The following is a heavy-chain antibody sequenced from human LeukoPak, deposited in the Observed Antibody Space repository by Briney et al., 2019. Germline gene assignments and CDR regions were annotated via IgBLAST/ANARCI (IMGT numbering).Heavy chain of an antibody. V-gene: IGHV3-66*04. D-gene: IGHD2-15*01. Sequence: GGSLRLSCAASGFTVSSNYMNWVRQAPGKGLEWVSVIYRGGNTYYADSVKGRFTISRDNSKNTLYLQMNSLRAEDTALYYCARHHCGGGSCYPIDYWGQGTLVTVSS. CDR1: GFTVSSNY. CDR2: IYRGGNT. J-gene: IGHJ4*02. CDR3: ARHHCGGGSCYPIDY.